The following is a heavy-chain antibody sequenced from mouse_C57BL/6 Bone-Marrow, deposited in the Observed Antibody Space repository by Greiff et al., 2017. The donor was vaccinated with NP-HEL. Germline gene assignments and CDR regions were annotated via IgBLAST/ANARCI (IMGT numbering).Heavy chain of an antibody. V-gene: IGHV5-15*01. J-gene: IGHJ4*01. CDR3: ARGNYPHAMDY. CDR1: GFTFSDYG. D-gene: IGHD2-1*01. CDR2: ISNLAYSI. Sequence: DVQLVESGGGLVQPGGSLKLSCAASGFTFSDYGMAWVRQAPRKGPEWVAFISNLAYSIYYADTVTGRFTISRENAKNTLYLEMSSLRSEDTAMYYCARGNYPHAMDYWGQGTSVTVSS.